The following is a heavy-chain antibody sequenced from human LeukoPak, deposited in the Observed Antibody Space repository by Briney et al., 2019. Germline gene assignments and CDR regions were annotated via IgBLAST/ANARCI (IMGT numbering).Heavy chain of an antibody. CDR3: ARDQNKYDSSGYYYYQYGMDV. D-gene: IGHD3-22*01. Sequence: PSQTLSLTCTVSGGSISSGGYYWSWIRQHPGKGLEWIGYIYYSGSTYYNPSLKSRVTISVDTSKNQFSLNLSSVTAADTAVYYCARDQNKYDSSGYYYYQYGMDVWGQGTTVTVSS. CDR1: GGSISSGGYY. V-gene: IGHV4-30-4*08. CDR2: IYYSGST. J-gene: IGHJ6*02.